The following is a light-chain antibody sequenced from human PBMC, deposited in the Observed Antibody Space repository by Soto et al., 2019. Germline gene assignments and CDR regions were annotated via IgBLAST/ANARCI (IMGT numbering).Light chain of an antibody. CDR2: KVS. V-gene: IGKV2-30*01. J-gene: IGKJ2*01. CDR1: QSLVDNDGYSY. Sequence: VVMTQSPLSLPVTLGEPASVSCRSSQSLVDNDGYSYLSWFQQRPGQSPRRLIYKVSNRDSGVPDRFSGSGSDTDVTQKISRVEPEDVGVYYCMQGTHWPYTFGQGTQLEIK. CDR3: MQGTHWPYT.